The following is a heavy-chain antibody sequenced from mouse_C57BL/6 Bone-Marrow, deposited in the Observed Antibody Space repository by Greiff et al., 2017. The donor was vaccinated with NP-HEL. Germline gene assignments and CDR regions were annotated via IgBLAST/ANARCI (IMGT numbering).Heavy chain of an antibody. CDR2: IHPNSGST. J-gene: IGHJ4*01. D-gene: IGHD2-1*01. Sequence: QVQLQQPGAELVKPGASVKLSCKASGYTFTSYWMHWVKQRPGQGLEWIGMIHPNSGSTNYNEKFKSKATLTVDKSSSTAYMQLSSLTSEDSAVYYCASQIYYGNSYYAMDYWGQGTSVTVSS. CDR1: GYTFTSYW. V-gene: IGHV1-64*01. CDR3: ASQIYYGNSYYAMDY.